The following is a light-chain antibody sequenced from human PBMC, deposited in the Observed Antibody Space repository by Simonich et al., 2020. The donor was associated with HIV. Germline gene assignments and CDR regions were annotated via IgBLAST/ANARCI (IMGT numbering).Light chain of an antibody. CDR1: QGVSSY. J-gene: IGKJ4*01. V-gene: IGKV3-11*01. CDR3: QQRSNWPLT. Sequence: EIVLTQSPATLSLSPGERATLSCRASQGVSSYLVWYQQKPGQAPRLLIYDASNRATGIPARFSGSGSWTDFTLTISSLEPEDFAVYYCQQRSNWPLTFGGGTKVEIK. CDR2: DAS.